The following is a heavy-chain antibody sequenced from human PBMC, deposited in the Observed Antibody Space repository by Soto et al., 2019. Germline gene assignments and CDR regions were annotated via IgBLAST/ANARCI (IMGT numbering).Heavy chain of an antibody. J-gene: IGHJ4*02. V-gene: IGHV3-66*01. D-gene: IGHD3-16*01. CDR1: GFTVSSNY. Sequence: EVQLVESGGGLVQPGGSLRLSCAASGFTVSSNYMSWVRQAPGKGLEWVSVIYSGGSTYYADSVKGRFTISRDNSKNTFYLQMNSLSAEDPAVYYCARARSGGDWGQGTLVTVSS. CDR3: ARARSGGD. CDR2: IYSGGST.